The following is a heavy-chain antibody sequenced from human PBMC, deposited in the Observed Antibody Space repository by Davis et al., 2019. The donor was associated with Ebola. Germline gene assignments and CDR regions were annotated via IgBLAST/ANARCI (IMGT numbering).Heavy chain of an antibody. V-gene: IGHV4-39*01. CDR3: ARLPDADY. J-gene: IGHJ4*02. CDR1: GDSIRTNDYF. CDR2: IRSSGTT. Sequence: SETLSLTCTVSGDSIRTNDYFWGWFRQPPGKGLEWIATIRSSGTTYYSPSLKSRLTISIDTSNNQFSLRVTSMTAEDTAVYYCARLPDADYWGQGTLVTVS.